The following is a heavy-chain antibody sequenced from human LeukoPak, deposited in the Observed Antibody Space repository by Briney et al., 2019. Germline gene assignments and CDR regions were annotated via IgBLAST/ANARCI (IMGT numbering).Heavy chain of an antibody. J-gene: IGHJ4*02. D-gene: IGHD3-10*01. CDR3: AHTEYSWFGPDSLTPYDY. CDR2: IYWDDDR. Sequence: ESGPTLVNPTQTLTLTCTFSGFSLSTRGVGVGWIRQPPGKALEWLALIYWDDDRRYSPSLKSRLTITKDTSKNQVVLTMTNMDPVDTATYFCAHTEYSWFGPDSLTPYDYWGQGTLVTVSS. V-gene: IGHV2-5*02. CDR1: GFSLSTRGVG.